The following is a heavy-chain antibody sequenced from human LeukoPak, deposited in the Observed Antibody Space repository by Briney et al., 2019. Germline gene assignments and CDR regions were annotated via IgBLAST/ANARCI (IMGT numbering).Heavy chain of an antibody. Sequence: GGSLRLSCAASGFTVSFNYMSWVRQAPGKGLEWISVIYSGGSTYYADSVKGRFNISRDDSKNTLYLQMNSLRAEDTAIYYCARAQWRTYSYYYMDVWGKGTTVTVSS. CDR3: ARAQWRTYSYYYMDV. V-gene: IGHV3-53*01. J-gene: IGHJ6*03. D-gene: IGHD6-19*01. CDR1: GFTVSFNY. CDR2: IYSGGST.